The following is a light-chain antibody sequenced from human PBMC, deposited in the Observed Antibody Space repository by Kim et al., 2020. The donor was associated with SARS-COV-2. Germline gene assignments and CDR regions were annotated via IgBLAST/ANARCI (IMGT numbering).Light chain of an antibody. CDR3: QQYEALPPT. V-gene: IGKV1-33*01. Sequence: SASVGDRVTSTWQASHNINNYVGWYQEKPGKAPKVLIYAASNLEPGVPSRFSGGGFGTDFSLTISSLQPEDTATYYCQQYEALPPTFGQGTKLEI. CDR1: HNINNY. J-gene: IGKJ2*01. CDR2: AAS.